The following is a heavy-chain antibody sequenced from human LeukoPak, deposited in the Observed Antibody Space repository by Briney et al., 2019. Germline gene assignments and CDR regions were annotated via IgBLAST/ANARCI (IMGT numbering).Heavy chain of an antibody. CDR2: IYSAGNT. D-gene: IGHD6-19*01. J-gene: IGHJ4*02. V-gene: IGHV3-53*04. CDR3: ARGGTPGYSSGRIDY. Sequence: PGGSLRLSCVASEFTVSSNYMSWVRQAPGKGLEWVSVIYSAGNTYYADSVKGRFTISRHNSENTLYLHMNSLRVEDTAVYFCARGGTPGYSSGRIDYWGQGTLVTVSS. CDR1: EFTVSSNY.